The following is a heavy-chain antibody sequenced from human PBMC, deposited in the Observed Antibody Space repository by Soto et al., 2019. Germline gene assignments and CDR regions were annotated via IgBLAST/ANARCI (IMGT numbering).Heavy chain of an antibody. CDR2: IYNSGST. Sequence: SETLSLTCTVSGYSISTYHWSWIRQPPGKGLEWIGYIYNSGSTNYNPSLKSRVTIAVDTSKNQFSLKLSSVTAADTAVYYCARQSGTFSHFDYWGQGTPVTVSS. D-gene: IGHD3-3*01. CDR1: GYSISTYH. CDR3: ARQSGTFSHFDY. J-gene: IGHJ4*02. V-gene: IGHV4-59*08.